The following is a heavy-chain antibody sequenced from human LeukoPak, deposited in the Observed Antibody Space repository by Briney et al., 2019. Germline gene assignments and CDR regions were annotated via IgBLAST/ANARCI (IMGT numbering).Heavy chain of an antibody. CDR1: GFTFSSYG. V-gene: IGHV3-30*18. D-gene: IGHD3-22*01. CDR3: AKDTYYYDSSFDY. J-gene: IGHJ4*02. CDR2: ISYDGSNK. Sequence: GGSLRLSCAASGFTFSSYGMHWVRQAPGKGLEWVAVISYDGSNKYYADSVKGRFTISRDNSKNTLYLHMNSLRAEDTAVCYCAKDTYYYDSSFDYWGQGTLVTVSS.